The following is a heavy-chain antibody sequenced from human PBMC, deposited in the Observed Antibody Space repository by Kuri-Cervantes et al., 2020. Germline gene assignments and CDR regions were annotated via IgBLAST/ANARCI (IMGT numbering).Heavy chain of an antibody. D-gene: IGHD6-25*01. V-gene: IGHV3-48*02. CDR3: ARDLAYGGYITLNDY. Sequence: GESLKISCAASGFTFSSYSMNWVRQAPGKGLEWVSYISSSSSTIYYADSVKGRFTISRDNAKNSLYLQMNSLRDEDTAVYYCARDLAYGGYITLNDYWGQGTLVTVSS. CDR2: ISSSSSTI. J-gene: IGHJ4*02. CDR1: GFTFSSYS.